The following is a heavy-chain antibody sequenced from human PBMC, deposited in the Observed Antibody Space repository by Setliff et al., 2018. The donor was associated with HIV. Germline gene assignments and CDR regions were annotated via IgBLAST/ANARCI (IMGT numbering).Heavy chain of an antibody. V-gene: IGHV3-48*03. CDR2: IGGHGSII. D-gene: IGHD3-16*01. CDR3: AAVPGGHRILIIDH. Sequence: GGSLRLSCAASGLILRSYEMNWVRQAPGKGLEWISFIGGHGSIIHYADSVKGRFTISRDNAKNSVYLQMHSLRVEDTAVYYCAAVPGGHRILIIDHWGQGTPVTVS. J-gene: IGHJ4*02. CDR1: GLILRSYE.